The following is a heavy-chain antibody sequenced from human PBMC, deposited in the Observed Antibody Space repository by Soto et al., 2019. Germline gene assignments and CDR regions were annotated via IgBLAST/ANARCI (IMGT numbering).Heavy chain of an antibody. CDR2: IYYSGST. Sequence: PSETLSLTCTVSGGSTSSYYWSWIRQPPGKGLEWIGYIYYSGSTNYNPSLKSRVTISVDTSKNQFSLKLSSVTAADTAVYYCARVDTAMSEYYYGMDVWGQGTTVTVSS. V-gene: IGHV4-59*12. CDR3: ARVDTAMSEYYYGMDV. J-gene: IGHJ6*02. CDR1: GGSTSSYY. D-gene: IGHD5-18*01.